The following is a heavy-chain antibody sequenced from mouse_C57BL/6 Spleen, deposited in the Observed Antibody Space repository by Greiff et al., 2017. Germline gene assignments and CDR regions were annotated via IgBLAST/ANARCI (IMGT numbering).Heavy chain of an antibody. CDR1: GFTFSDYY. J-gene: IGHJ4*01. Sequence: EVQLVESEGGLVQPGSSMKLSCTASGFTFSDYYMAWVRQVPEKGLEWVANINYDGSSTYYLDSLKSRFIISRDNAKNILYLQMSSLKSEDTATYYCARIYYGNYGPYYAMDYWGQGTSVTVSS. D-gene: IGHD2-1*01. CDR3: ARIYYGNYGPYYAMDY. V-gene: IGHV5-16*01. CDR2: INYDGSST.